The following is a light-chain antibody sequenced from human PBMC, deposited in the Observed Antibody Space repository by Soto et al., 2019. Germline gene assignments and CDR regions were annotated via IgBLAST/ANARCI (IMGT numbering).Light chain of an antibody. CDR1: QSISSY. V-gene: IGKV1-39*01. Sequence: DLPMTQSPSSLSASVGDRVTITCRASQSISSYLNWYQQKPGKAPKLLIYAASSLQSGVPSRFSGGASGTDCTLTISSLQPEDFATYYCQQSYSTPMYTFGQGTKLEIK. J-gene: IGKJ2*01. CDR3: QQSYSTPMYT. CDR2: AAS.